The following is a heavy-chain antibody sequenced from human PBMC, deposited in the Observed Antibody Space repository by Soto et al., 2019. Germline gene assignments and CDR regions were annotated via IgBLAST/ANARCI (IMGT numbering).Heavy chain of an antibody. CDR3: AKDDRATFDY. V-gene: IGHV3-30*18. Sequence: QVQLVESGGGVVQPGRSLRLSCAASGFTFSSYGMHWVSQAPGKGLEWVAVISYDGSNKYYADSVKGRFTISRDNSKNTLYLQMNSLRAEDTAVYYCAKDDRATFDYWGQGTLVTVSS. CDR1: GFTFSSYG. J-gene: IGHJ4*02. CDR2: ISYDGSNK.